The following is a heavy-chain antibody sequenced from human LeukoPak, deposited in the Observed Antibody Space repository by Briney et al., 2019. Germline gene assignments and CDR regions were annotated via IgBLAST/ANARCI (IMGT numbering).Heavy chain of an antibody. CDR1: GFTFRTYS. J-gene: IGHJ4*02. CDR2: INSGGSP. D-gene: IGHD6-25*01. CDR3: ASSQQRYYFEY. Sequence: GGSLRLSCAASGFTFRTYSMNWVRQAPGKGLEWVSLINSGGSPYYAGSVKGRFTVSRDNSKNKVYLQMNSLRAEDTAVYYCASSQQRYYFEYWGQGTLVTVSS. V-gene: IGHV3-53*01.